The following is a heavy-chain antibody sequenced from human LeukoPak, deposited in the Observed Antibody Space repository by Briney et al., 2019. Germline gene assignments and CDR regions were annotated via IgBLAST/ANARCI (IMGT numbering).Heavy chain of an antibody. D-gene: IGHD6-19*01. Sequence: ASVKVSCKASGYTFTGYYMHWVRQAPGQGLEWMGRINPNSGGTNYAQKFQGRVTMTRDTSISTAYMELSRLRSDDTAVYYCARDGSAGWSAFDYWGQGTLVTVSS. CDR3: ARDGSAGWSAFDY. CDR2: INPNSGGT. J-gene: IGHJ4*02. V-gene: IGHV1-2*06. CDR1: GYTFTGYY.